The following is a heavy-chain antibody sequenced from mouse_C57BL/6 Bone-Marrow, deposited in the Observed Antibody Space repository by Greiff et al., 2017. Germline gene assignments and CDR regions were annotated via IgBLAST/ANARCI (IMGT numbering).Heavy chain of an antibody. J-gene: IGHJ4*01. D-gene: IGHD1-1*01. CDR3: ASLIYYYGSSYAMDY. CDR2: ISYDGSN. CDR1: GYSITSGYY. V-gene: IGHV3-6*01. Sequence: EVPLQESGPGLVKPSQSLSLTCSVTGYSITSGYYWNWIRQFPGNKLEWMGYISYDGSNNYNPSLKNRISITRDPSKNQFFLKLNSVTTEDTATYYCASLIYYYGSSYAMDYWGQGTSVTVSS.